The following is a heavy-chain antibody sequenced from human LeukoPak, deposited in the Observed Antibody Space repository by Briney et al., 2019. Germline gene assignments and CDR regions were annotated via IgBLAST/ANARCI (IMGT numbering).Heavy chain of an antibody. CDR2: IYTSGST. CDR3: ARERWFGDEPYYFDY. D-gene: IGHD3-10*01. Sequence: SETLSLTCTVSGGSISSYYWSWIRQPAGKGLEWIGLIYTSGSTNYNPSLKSRVPMSVDTSKNQFSLKLSSVTAADTAVYCCARERWFGDEPYYFDYWGQGALVTVSS. V-gene: IGHV4-4*07. J-gene: IGHJ4*02. CDR1: GGSISSYY.